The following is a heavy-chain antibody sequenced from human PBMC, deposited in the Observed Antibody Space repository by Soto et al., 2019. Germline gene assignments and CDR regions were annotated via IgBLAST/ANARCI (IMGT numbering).Heavy chain of an antibody. CDR1: GGSFGRGNYY. CDR3: ARGQIVVVPAALDP. Sequence: QVQRQGRGPGLGRLSQTRSLPGIVSGGSFGRGNYYWSGIRQPPGKGLEWIGYIYYSGSTYYNPSLQSRVTISVDTSKNQFSLKLSSVTAADTAVYYCARGQIVVVPAALDPWGQGTLVTVSS. CDR2: IYYSGST. V-gene: IGHV4-30-4*01. D-gene: IGHD2-2*01. J-gene: IGHJ5*02.